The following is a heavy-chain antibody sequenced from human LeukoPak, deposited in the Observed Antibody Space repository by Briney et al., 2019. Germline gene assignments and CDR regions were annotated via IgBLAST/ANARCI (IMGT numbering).Heavy chain of an antibody. CDR1: GGSFSGYY. V-gene: IGHV4-59*08. J-gene: IGHJ5*02. CDR2: IYYSGST. Sequence: SETLSLTCAVYGGSFSGYYWSWIRQPPGKGLEWIGYIYYSGSTNYNPSLKSRVTISVDTSKNQFSLKLSSVTAADTAVYYCARQKYQLLFGQKYNWFDHWGQGTLVTVSS. D-gene: IGHD2-2*01. CDR3: ARQKYQLLFGQKYNWFDH.